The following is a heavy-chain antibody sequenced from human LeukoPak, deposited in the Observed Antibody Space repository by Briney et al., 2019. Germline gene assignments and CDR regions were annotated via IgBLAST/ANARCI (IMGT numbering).Heavy chain of an antibody. CDR3: AREEDGYNYGGYYYYMDV. J-gene: IGHJ6*03. Sequence: SETLSLTCAVYGGSFSGYYWSWIRQPAGKGLEWIGRIYTSGSTNYNPSLKSRVTISVDTSKNQFSLKLSPVIAADTAVYYCAREEDGYNYGGYYYYMDVWGKGTTVTISS. V-gene: IGHV4-4*07. CDR2: IYTSGST. CDR1: GGSFSGYY. D-gene: IGHD5-24*01.